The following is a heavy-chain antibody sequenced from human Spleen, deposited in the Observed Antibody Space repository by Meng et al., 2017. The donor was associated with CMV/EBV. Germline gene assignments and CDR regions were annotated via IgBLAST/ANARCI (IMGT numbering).Heavy chain of an antibody. D-gene: IGHD6-13*01. V-gene: IGHV4-30-4*08. CDR3: ARDATYSSSWQYYFDY. J-gene: IGHJ4*02. CDR1: GGSISSGDYY. Sequence: QVQLQESGPGLVKPPQTLSLTCTVSGGSISSGDYYWSWIRQPPGKGLEWIGYIYYSGSTYYNPSLKSRVTISVDTSKNQFSLKLSSVTAADTAVYYCARDATYSSSWQYYFDYWGQGTLVTVSS. CDR2: IYYSGST.